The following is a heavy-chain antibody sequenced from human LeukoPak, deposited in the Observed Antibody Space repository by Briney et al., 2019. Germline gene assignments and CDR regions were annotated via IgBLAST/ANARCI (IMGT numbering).Heavy chain of an antibody. CDR1: GFTFSSYG. V-gene: IGHV3-33*01. J-gene: IGHJ4*02. CDR2: IWYDGSNK. CDR3: ARDSLRAYFDY. D-gene: IGHD5-12*01. Sequence: TGGSLRLSCAASGFTFSSYGMHWVRQAPGKGLEWVAVIWYDGSNKYYADSVKGRFTISRDNSKNTLYLQMNSLRAEDTAVCYCARDSLRAYFDYWGQGTLVTVSS.